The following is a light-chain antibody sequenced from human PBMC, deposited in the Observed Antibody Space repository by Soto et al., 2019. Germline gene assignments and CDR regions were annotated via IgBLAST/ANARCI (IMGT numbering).Light chain of an antibody. Sequence: DILVTQSPPSLSASVGDRVTITCRTSQSIINFLNWYQQKPGKAPDLLIYAASTLQSGVPSRFSVSGSGTDFTLTISSLQPEDSATYYCHQTYIAPWAFGQGTRVEIK. J-gene: IGKJ1*01. V-gene: IGKV1-39*01. CDR1: QSIINF. CDR3: HQTYIAPWA. CDR2: AAS.